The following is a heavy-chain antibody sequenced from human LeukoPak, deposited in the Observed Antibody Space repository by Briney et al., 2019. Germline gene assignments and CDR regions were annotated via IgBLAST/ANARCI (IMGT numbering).Heavy chain of an antibody. CDR3: ARLKSSSGWVFDY. J-gene: IGHJ4*02. CDR1: GYSLTSYW. CDR2: IYPGDSYT. V-gene: IGHV5-51*01. Sequence: GEAPKISCKGSGYSLTSYWIGRVRQMPGKGPEGRGIIYPGDSYTRYSPSFEGQVTISADKSNSTAYLQWSSLKASDTAVYYCARLKSSSGWVFDYWGQGTLVTVSS. D-gene: IGHD6-19*01.